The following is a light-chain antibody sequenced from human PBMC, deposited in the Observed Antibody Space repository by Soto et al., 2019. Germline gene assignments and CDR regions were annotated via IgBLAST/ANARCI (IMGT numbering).Light chain of an antibody. CDR3: KSYDSSLSGSGV. V-gene: IGLV1-40*01. J-gene: IGLJ1*01. CDR2: GNS. Sequence: QSVLTQPPSVSGAPGQRVTISCTGSSSNIGAGYDVHWYQQLPGTAPKLLIYGNSNRPSGVPDRFSGSKSGTSASLAITGLRAEDEADNYCKSYDSSLSGSGVFGTGPSSPS. CDR1: SSNIGAGYD.